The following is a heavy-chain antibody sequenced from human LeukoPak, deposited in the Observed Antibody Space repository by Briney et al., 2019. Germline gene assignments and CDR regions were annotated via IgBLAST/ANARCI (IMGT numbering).Heavy chain of an antibody. J-gene: IGHJ4*02. CDR2: ICPGDSDT. V-gene: IGHV5-51*01. CDR3: ARLFSHGCGDY. CDR1: GYSFNTYW. Sequence: PGESLKIACQGSGYSFNTYWIGWVRHMPGKGLEWMGIICPGDSDTRYSPSFQGQVTISADKSITTAYLQWSSLKASDTAMYYCARLFSHGCGDYWGQGTLVTVSS. D-gene: IGHD1-26*01.